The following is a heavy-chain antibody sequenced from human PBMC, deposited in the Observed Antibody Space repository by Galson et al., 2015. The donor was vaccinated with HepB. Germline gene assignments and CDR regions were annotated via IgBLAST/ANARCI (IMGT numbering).Heavy chain of an antibody. V-gene: IGHV3-21*01. CDR2: ISSSSSYI. D-gene: IGHD3-10*01. CDR3: ARDRAQFGAFDI. J-gene: IGHJ3*02. Sequence: SLRLSCAASGFTFSSYSMNWVRQAPGKGLEWVSSISSSSSYIYYADSVKGRFTISRDNAKNSLYLQMNSLRAEDTAVYYCARDRAQFGAFDIWGQGTMVTVSS. CDR1: GFTFSSYS.